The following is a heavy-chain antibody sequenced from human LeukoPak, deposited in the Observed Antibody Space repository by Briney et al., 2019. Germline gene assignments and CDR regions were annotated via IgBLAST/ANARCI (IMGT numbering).Heavy chain of an antibody. J-gene: IGHJ3*02. Sequence: GGSLRLSCAGSGFTFRFYAMTWVRQAPEKGLEWVSGISGDASVSKDADSVKGRFNISRDNSKNTLYLQLNSLRVEDTAIYYCAKAYSSSLSGDAFHIWGQGTMVTVSP. CDR2: ISGDASVS. CDR3: AKAYSSSLSGDAFHI. D-gene: IGHD6-13*01. CDR1: GFTFRFYA. V-gene: IGHV3-23*01.